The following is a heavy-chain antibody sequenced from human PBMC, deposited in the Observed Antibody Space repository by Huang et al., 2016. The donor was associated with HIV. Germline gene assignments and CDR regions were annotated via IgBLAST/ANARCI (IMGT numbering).Heavy chain of an antibody. V-gene: IGHV1-24*01. CDR3: ATGFDVFFDF. J-gene: IGHJ4*02. Sequence: QVQLVQSRAEVKKPGASVKVSCKVSEYTLTELSIHWVRQPPGKGLEWMGVFDPEIGETIYAQKCQGRVTMTEDTSTETAVMELSGLRPEDTAVYYCATGFDVFFDFWGQGTLVTVSS. CDR1: EYTLTELS. D-gene: IGHD3-9*01. CDR2: FDPEIGET.